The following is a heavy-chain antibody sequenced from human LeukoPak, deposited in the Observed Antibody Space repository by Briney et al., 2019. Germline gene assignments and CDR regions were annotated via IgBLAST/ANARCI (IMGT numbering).Heavy chain of an antibody. J-gene: IGHJ4*02. CDR3: AGDWRYGDEWFDY. V-gene: IGHV4-59*01. CDR1: GVSISIYY. CDR2: IYYTGTT. Sequence: SETLSLTCSVSGVSISIYYWTWIRQIPGKGLEWIGYIYYTGTTNYNPLFESRATISVDTSKNQFSLKLTSVTAADTAVYYCAGDWRYGDEWFDYWGQGTLVTVSS. D-gene: IGHD4-17*01.